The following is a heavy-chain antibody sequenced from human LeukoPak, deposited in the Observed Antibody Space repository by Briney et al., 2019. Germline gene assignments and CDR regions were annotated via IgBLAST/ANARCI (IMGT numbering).Heavy chain of an antibody. J-gene: IGHJ4*02. D-gene: IGHD6-19*01. V-gene: IGHV5-51*01. Sequence: GESLKISCKGSGYSFTSYWIGWVRQMPGKGLEWMGIIYPGDSDTRYSPSFQGQVTISADKSISTAYLQWSSLKASDTAVYYCARQISAVAGTGGFDYWGQGTLVTVSS. CDR2: IYPGDSDT. CDR1: GYSFTSYW. CDR3: ARQISAVAGTGGFDY.